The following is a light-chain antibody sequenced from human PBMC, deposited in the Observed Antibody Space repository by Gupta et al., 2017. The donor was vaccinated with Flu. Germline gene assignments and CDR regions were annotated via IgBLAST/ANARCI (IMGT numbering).Light chain of an antibody. CDR3: QQSYSTPPT. Sequence: DIQMTQSPSSLSASVGDRVTITCRASQSISSYLNWYQQKPGKAPKLLIYAASRLQSGVPSRFSGSGSGTDFTLTISRLQPEDFATYYCQQSYSTPPTFGGGTKVEIK. V-gene: IGKV1-39*01. CDR2: AAS. J-gene: IGKJ4*01. CDR1: QSISSY.